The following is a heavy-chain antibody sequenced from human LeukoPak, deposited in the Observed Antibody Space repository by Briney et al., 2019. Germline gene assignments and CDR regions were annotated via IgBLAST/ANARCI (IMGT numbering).Heavy chain of an antibody. Sequence: ASVKVSCKASGYTFTSYYMHWVRQAPGQGLEWMGIINPSGGSTSYAQKFQGRVTMTRDTSTSTVYTELSSLRSEDTAVYYCARDLTYYGSGSYLDYWGQGTLVTVSS. J-gene: IGHJ4*02. CDR2: INPSGGST. V-gene: IGHV1-46*01. CDR1: GYTFTSYY. CDR3: ARDLTYYGSGSYLDY. D-gene: IGHD3-10*01.